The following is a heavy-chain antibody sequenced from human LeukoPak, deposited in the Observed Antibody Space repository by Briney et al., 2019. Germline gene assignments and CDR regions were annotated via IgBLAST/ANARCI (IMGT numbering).Heavy chain of an antibody. CDR2: IIPILGIA. Sequence: SVKVSCKASGGTFSSYAISWVRQAPGQGLEWMGRIIPILGIANYAQKFQGRVTITADKSTSTAYMELSSLRSEDTAVYYCARVRGSGTYYYFDYWGQGTLVTVSS. CDR3: ARVRGSGTYYYFDY. D-gene: IGHD1-26*01. V-gene: IGHV1-69*04. CDR1: GGTFSSYA. J-gene: IGHJ4*02.